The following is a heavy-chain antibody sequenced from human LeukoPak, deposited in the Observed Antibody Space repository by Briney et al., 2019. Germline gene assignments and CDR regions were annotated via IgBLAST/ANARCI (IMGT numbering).Heavy chain of an antibody. V-gene: IGHV3-74*01. CDR2: TNTDASTT. CDR3: ARGMTYYYGSGKFDY. Sequence: PGGSLRLSCTASGFTFSDYWMHWVRQAPGKGLVWVSRTNTDASTTTYSDSVKGRFTISRDNTKNTVYLQMDSLRAEDTAVYYCARGMTYYYGSGKFDYWGQGSLVTVSS. D-gene: IGHD3-10*01. CDR1: GFTFSDYW. J-gene: IGHJ4*02.